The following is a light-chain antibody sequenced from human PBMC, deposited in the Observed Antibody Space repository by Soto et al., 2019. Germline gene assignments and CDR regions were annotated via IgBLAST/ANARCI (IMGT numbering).Light chain of an antibody. CDR2: GAS. V-gene: IGKV3-20*01. Sequence: IVLAQAPVTLSFSSGEIATLSCSASQSVPSSQLGWYQQKPGRAPRLLIYGASNRATGIPDRFSGSGSGTDFTLTISRLEPEDFAVYYCQKYGSSPRTFGQGTKVDIK. CDR3: QKYGSSPRT. CDR1: QSVPSSQ. J-gene: IGKJ1*01.